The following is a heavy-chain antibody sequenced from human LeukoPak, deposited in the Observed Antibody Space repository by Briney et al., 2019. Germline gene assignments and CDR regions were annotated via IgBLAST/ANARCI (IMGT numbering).Heavy chain of an antibody. J-gene: IGHJ5*02. Sequence: GESLMISCKGSGYSFATYWIGWVRQMPGKGLEWMGIIYPDDSDTRYSPSFQGQVTISADKSISTAYLQWSSLKASDTAMYYCARLTTSWFDPWGQGTLVTVSS. D-gene: IGHD2/OR15-2a*01. V-gene: IGHV5-51*01. CDR1: GYSFATYW. CDR2: IYPDDSDT. CDR3: ARLTTSWFDP.